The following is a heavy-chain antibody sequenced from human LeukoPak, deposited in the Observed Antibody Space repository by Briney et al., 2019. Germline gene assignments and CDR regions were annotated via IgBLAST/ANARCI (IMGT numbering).Heavy chain of an antibody. CDR1: GGSISSYY. D-gene: IGHD5-12*01. V-gene: IGHV4-59*08. J-gene: IGHJ4*02. CDR2: IFYSGST. CDR3: ARRHSGYDWDFDY. Sequence: SETLSLTCTVSGGSISSYYWNWIRQPPGKGLEWIGYIFYSGSTNYNPSLKSQVTISVDTSKNQFSLKLSSVTAADTAIYYCARRHSGYDWDFDYWGQGTLVTVSS.